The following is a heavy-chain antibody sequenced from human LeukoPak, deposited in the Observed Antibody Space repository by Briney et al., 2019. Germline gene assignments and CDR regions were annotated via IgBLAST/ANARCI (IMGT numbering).Heavy chain of an antibody. Sequence: PSETLSLTCTVSGGSISTYYWSWIRQPPGKGLEWIGYIYYSGSTNYNPSLKSRVTISVDTSKNQFSLKLSSVTAADTAVYYCARGRPRGLHLWFGNYWGQGTLVTVSS. D-gene: IGHD5-18*01. CDR2: IYYSGST. CDR1: GGSISTYY. CDR3: ARGRPRGLHLWFGNY. V-gene: IGHV4-59*01. J-gene: IGHJ4*02.